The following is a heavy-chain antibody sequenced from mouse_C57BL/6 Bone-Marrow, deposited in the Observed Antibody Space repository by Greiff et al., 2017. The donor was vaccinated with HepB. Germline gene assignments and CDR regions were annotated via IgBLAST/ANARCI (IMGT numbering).Heavy chain of an antibody. CDR2: IYPSDSET. Sequence: QVQLKQPGAELVRPGSSVKLSCKASGYTFTSYWMDWVKQRPGQGLEWIGNIYPSDSETHYNQKFKDKATLTVDKSSSTAYMQLSSLTSEDSAVYYCARWGTGTYAMDYWGQGTSVTVSS. J-gene: IGHJ4*01. D-gene: IGHD4-1*01. CDR1: GYTFTSYW. CDR3: ARWGTGTYAMDY. V-gene: IGHV1-61*01.